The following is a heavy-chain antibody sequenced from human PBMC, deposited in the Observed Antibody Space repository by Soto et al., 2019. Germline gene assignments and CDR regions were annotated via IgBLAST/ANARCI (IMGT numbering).Heavy chain of an antibody. D-gene: IGHD2-21*02. V-gene: IGHV1-3*05. J-gene: IGHJ4*02. CDR3: ARSIVVVTALDY. CDR1: GYTFTSYA. Sequence: QVQLVQSGAEEKKPGASVKVSCKASGYTFTSYAMHWVRQAPGQRLEWMGWINDGNGNTKYSQKFQGRVTITRDISASTAYMELSSLRSEDTAVYYCARSIVVVTALDYWGQGTLVTVSS. CDR2: INDGNGNT.